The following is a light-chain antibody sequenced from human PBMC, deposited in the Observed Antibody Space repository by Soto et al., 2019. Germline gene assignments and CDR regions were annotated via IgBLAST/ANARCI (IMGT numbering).Light chain of an antibody. J-gene: IGKJ1*01. CDR3: QQYGSSGT. V-gene: IGKV3-20*01. CDR2: GAS. Sequence: EIVLTQSPGTLSLSPGERSTLSCMASQSVSSSYLAWYQQKPGQAPRLLICGASSRATGIPDRFSGSGSGTDFTLTISRLEPEDFAVYYCQQYGSSGTFGQGTKVDIK. CDR1: QSVSSSY.